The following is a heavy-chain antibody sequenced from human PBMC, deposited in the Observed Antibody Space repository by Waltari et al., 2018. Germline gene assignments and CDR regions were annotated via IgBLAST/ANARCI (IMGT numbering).Heavy chain of an antibody. CDR1: EFTFSSYS. Sequence: EVQLVESGGGLVQPGGSLRLSCAASEFTFSSYSMNWFRQAPGKGLERVSYISSSSSTIYYADSVKGRFTISRDNAKNSLYLQMNSLRAEDTAVYYCARIDYGDYVGGHLFDYWGQGTLVTVSS. CDR2: ISSSSSTI. D-gene: IGHD4-17*01. CDR3: ARIDYGDYVGGHLFDY. J-gene: IGHJ4*02. V-gene: IGHV3-48*04.